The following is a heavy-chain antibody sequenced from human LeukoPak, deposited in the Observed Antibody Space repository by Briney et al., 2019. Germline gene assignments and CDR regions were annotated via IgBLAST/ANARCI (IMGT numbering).Heavy chain of an antibody. CDR3: ARGVVEDPFDY. D-gene: IGHD3-3*01. V-gene: IGHV3-9*01. CDR2: ISWNSFTI. CDR1: GFTFDDYA. Sequence: GGSLRLSCAASGFTFDDYAMHWVRQAPGKGLEWVSGISWNSFTIGYADSVKGRFTISRDNAKNSLYLQMNSLRAEDTAVYYCARGVVEDPFDYWGQGTLVTVSS. J-gene: IGHJ4*02.